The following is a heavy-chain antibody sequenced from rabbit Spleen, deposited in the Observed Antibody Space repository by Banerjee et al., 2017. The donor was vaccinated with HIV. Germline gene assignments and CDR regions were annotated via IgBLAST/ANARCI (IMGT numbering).Heavy chain of an antibody. D-gene: IGHD8-1*01. Sequence: LVESGGGLVQPGASLTLTCTASGFSFSSGYDMCWVRQAPGKGLEWIACLYTGNGKTYYASWARGRFTISKISSTTVTLQMTSLPVADTATFFCARDAGRGPYIDGDFDLWGPGTLVTVS. CDR1: GFSFSSGYD. V-gene: IGHV1S40*01. CDR2: LYTGNGKT. J-gene: IGHJ4*01. CDR3: ARDAGRGPYIDGDFDL.